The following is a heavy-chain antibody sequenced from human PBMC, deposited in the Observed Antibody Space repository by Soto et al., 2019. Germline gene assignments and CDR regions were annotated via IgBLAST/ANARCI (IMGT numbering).Heavy chain of an antibody. CDR2: INSDGSST. CDR3: AREKEEYSSGPEYYYYYYGMDV. Sequence: PGGSLRLSCAASGFTFSSYWMHWVRQAPGKGLVWVSRINSDGSSTSYADSVKGRFTISRDNAKNTLYLQMNSLRAEDTAVYYCAREKEEYSSGPEYYYYYYGMDVWGQGTTVTSP. CDR1: GFTFSSYW. D-gene: IGHD6-19*01. J-gene: IGHJ6*02. V-gene: IGHV3-74*01.